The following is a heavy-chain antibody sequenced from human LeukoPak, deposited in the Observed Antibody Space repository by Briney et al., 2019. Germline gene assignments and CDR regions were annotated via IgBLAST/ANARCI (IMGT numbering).Heavy chain of an antibody. CDR1: GYTFTGYY. D-gene: IGHD2-21*02. J-gene: IGHJ4*02. V-gene: IGHV1-2*02. Sequence: ASANVSCKASGYTFTGYYMHWVRQAPGQGLEWMGWINPNSGGTNYAQKFQGRVTMTRDTSISTAYMELSRLRSDDTAVYYCARDGDEGGDDYFDYWGQGTLVTVSS. CDR2: INPNSGGT. CDR3: ARDGDEGGDDYFDY.